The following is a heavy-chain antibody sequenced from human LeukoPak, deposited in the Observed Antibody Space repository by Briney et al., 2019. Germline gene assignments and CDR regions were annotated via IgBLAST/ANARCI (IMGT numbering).Heavy chain of an antibody. J-gene: IGHJ6*03. D-gene: IGHD4-11*01. CDR1: GGSISSSSYY. V-gene: IGHV4-39*07. CDR3: ARVRYSNYHYYYMDV. CDR2: IYYSGST. Sequence: SETLSLTCTLSGGSISSSSYYWGWIRQPPGKGLEWIGSIYYSGSTYYNPSLKSRVTISVDTSKNQFSLKLSSVTAADTAVYYCARVRYSNYHYYYMDVWGKGTTVTVSS.